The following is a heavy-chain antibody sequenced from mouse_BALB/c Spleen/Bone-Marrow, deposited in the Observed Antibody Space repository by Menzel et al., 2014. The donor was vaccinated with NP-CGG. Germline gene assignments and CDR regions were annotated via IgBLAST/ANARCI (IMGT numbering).Heavy chain of an antibody. D-gene: IGHD2-3*01. CDR1: GYTFTSYW. J-gene: IGHJ3*01. CDR3: TRDGSPFAY. V-gene: IGHV1-69*02. CDR2: IYPSDSYT. Sequence: QVQLKESGAELVRPGASVKLSCKASGYTFTSYWINWVKQRPGQGLERIGNIYPSDSYTNYNQKFKDKATLTVDKSSSTAYMQLSSPTSEDSAVYYCTRDGSPFAYWGQGTLVTVSA.